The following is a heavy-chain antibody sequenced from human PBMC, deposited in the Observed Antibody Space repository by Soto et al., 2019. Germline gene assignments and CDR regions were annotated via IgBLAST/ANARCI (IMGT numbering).Heavy chain of an antibody. Sequence: GGSLRLSCAASGFTFSSYGMHWVRQAPGKGLEWVAVIWYDGSNKYYADSVKGRFTISRDNSKNTLYLQMNSLRAEDTAVYYCARLDRGYSYGYAEGVGEYYYYGMDVWGQGTTVTVSS. CDR2: IWYDGSNK. CDR1: GFTFSSYG. V-gene: IGHV3-33*01. CDR3: ARLDRGYSYGYAEGVGEYYYYGMDV. J-gene: IGHJ6*02. D-gene: IGHD5-18*01.